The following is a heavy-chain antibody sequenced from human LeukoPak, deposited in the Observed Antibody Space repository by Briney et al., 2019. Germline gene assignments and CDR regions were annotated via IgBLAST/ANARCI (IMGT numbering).Heavy chain of an antibody. J-gene: IGHJ1*01. CDR1: GFTFSSYA. CDR3: AKDRRAAAVAEYFQH. CDR2: ISGSGGST. D-gene: IGHD6-13*01. V-gene: IGHV3-23*01. Sequence: GGSLRLSCAASGFTFSSYAMSWVRQAPGKGLEWVSAISGSGGSTHYANSVKGRFTISRDNSKNTLYLQMNSLRAEDTAVYYCAKDRRAAAVAEYFQHWGRGTLVTVSS.